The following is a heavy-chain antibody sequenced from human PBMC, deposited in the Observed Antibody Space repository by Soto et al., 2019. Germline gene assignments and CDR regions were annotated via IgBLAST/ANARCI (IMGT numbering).Heavy chain of an antibody. V-gene: IGHV4-39*01. CDR2: IYYSGST. D-gene: IGHD4-17*01. J-gene: IGHJ4*02. CDR3: ARGQPTGFDY. Sequence: SETLSLTCTVSGGSISSSSYYWGWIRQPPGKGLEWIGSIYYSGSTYYNPSLKSRVTISVDTSKNQFSLKLSSVTAADTAVYYCARGQPTGFDYCGQGSLVIVSS. CDR1: GGSISSSSYY.